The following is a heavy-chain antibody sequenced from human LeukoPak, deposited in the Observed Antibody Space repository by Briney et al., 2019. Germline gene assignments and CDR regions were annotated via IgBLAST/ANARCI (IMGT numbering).Heavy chain of an antibody. CDR3: ARDRVKNIVVVTAPDY. Sequence: GASVKVSCKASGGTSSSYAISWVRQAPGQGPEWMGRIIPIFGTANYAQKFQGRVTITTDESTSTAYMELSSLRSEDTAVYYCARDRVKNIVVVTAPDYWGQGTLVTVSS. V-gene: IGHV1-69*05. J-gene: IGHJ4*02. CDR1: GGTSSSYA. CDR2: IIPIFGTA. D-gene: IGHD2-21*02.